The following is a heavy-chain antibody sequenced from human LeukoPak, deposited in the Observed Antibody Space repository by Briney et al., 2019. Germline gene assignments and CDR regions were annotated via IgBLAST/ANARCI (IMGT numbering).Heavy chain of an antibody. CDR1: GGSFSGYY. V-gene: IGHV4-34*01. D-gene: IGHD3-22*01. J-gene: IGHJ6*03. CDR3: ARGRQDVTMIVVVMTAVSYYLDV. Sequence: SETLSLTCAVYGGSFSGYYWSWIRQPPGKGLEWIGETTHSGSTNYNPSLKRRVTISVDTSQNQFSLKLSSVTAADTAVYYCARGRQDVTMIVVVMTAVSYYLDVWGKGTTVTVS. CDR2: TTHSGST.